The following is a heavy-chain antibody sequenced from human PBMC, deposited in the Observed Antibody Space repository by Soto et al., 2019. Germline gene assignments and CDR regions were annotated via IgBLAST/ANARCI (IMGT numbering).Heavy chain of an antibody. CDR2: IYYIGNT. CDR1: GGSISSGYYY. CDR3: ASSSLYGMHV. Sequence: SETLSRTCSVSGGSISSGYYYWSWIRQPPGNGLDWIGNIYYIGNTYYNPSLKSRLTISIDTSKNQFSLKVGSLTPADTAVYYCASSSLYGMHVWGQGTTVTVSS. V-gene: IGHV4-30-4*01. J-gene: IGHJ6*02.